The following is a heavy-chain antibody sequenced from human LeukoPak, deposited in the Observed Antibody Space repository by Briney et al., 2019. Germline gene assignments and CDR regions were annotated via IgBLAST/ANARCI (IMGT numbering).Heavy chain of an antibody. Sequence: SETLSLTCTVSGGSISSYYRSWIRQPPGKGLEWIGYIYYSGSTNYNPSLKSRVTISVDTSKNQFSLKLSSVTAADTAVYYCARDRSYSGYDFWGQGTLVTVSS. CDR3: ARDRSYSGYDF. CDR1: GGSISSYY. CDR2: IYYSGST. V-gene: IGHV4-59*01. J-gene: IGHJ4*02. D-gene: IGHD5-12*01.